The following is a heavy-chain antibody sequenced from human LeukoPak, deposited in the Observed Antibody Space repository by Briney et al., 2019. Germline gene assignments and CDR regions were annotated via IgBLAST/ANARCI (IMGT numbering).Heavy chain of an antibody. D-gene: IGHD3-10*01. CDR3: ASGGSGSYILDY. CDR1: GGSISSGDYY. J-gene: IGHJ4*02. V-gene: IGHV4-30-4*01. Sequence: SGTLSLTCTVSGGSISSGDYYWSWIRQPPGKGLEWIGYIYYSGSTYYNPSLKSRVTISVDTSKNQFSLKLTSVTAADTAVYYCASGGSGSYILDYWGQGTLVTVSS. CDR2: IYYSGST.